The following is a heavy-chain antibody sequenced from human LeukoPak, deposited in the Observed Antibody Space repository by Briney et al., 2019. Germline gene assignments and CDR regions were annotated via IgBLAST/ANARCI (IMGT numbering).Heavy chain of an antibody. Sequence: PGGSLRLSCAASELTFRSHSKNWVRQAPGKGLEWISYISSTSSTKYYADSVKGRITISRDNAKNSLYLQLTSLRAEDTAMYYCTNSAFEYWGQGTLVTVSS. J-gene: IGHJ4*02. CDR1: ELTFRSHS. D-gene: IGHD4-23*01. CDR2: ISSTSSTK. CDR3: TNSAFEY. V-gene: IGHV3-48*01.